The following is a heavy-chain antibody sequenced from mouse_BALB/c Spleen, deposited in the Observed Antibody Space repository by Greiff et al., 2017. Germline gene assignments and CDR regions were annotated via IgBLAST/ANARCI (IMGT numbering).Heavy chain of an antibody. V-gene: IGHV1S81*02. CDR2: INPSNGGT. D-gene: IGHD2-1*01. CDR3: TREGGNYGGDY. Sequence: VQLQQSGAELVKPGASVKLSCKASGYTFTSYYMYWVKQRPGQGLEWIGEINPSNGGTNFNEKFKSKATLTVDKSSSTAYMQLSSLTSEDSAVYYCTREGGNYGGDYWGQGTTLTVSS. J-gene: IGHJ2*01. CDR1: GYTFTSYY.